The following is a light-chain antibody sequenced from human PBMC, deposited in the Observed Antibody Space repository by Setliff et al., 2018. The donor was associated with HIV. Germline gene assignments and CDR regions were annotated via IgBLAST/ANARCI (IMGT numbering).Light chain of an antibody. CDR3: SSYTSANTYV. CDR1: STDIGSYNY. Sequence: QSALAQPASVSGSPGQSITISCTGTSTDIGSYNYVSWHQQHSGKAPKLMIYDVSQRPSRDSSRFSGSKSGDTASLTISGLQAEDEADYYCSSYTSANTYVFGTGTKVTVL. CDR2: DVS. V-gene: IGLV2-14*03. J-gene: IGLJ1*01.